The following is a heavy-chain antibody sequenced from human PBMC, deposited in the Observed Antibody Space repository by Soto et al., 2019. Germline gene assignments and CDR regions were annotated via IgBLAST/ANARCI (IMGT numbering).Heavy chain of an antibody. V-gene: IGHV3-23*01. J-gene: IGHJ6*02. CDR2: IRGSGGST. D-gene: IGHD3-3*01. Sequence: PGGSLRLSCAASGFTFSSYAMSWVRQAPGKGLEWVSAIRGSGGSTYYADSVKGRFTISRDNSKNTLYLQMNSLRAEDTAVYYCAKDQGYDFWSGYSYGMDVWGQGTTVTVSS. CDR1: GFTFSSYA. CDR3: AKDQGYDFWSGYSYGMDV.